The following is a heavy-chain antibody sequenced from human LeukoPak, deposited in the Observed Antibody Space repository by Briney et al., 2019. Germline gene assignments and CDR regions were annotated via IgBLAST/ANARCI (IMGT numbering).Heavy chain of an antibody. V-gene: IGHV4-38-2*02. Sequence: PSETLSLTCTVSGYSISSGYYWGWIRQPPGKGLEWIGSIYHSGSTYYNPSLKSRVTISVDTSKNQFSLKLSSVTAADTAVYHCARVLYYYGSGSPDYWGQGTLVTVSS. D-gene: IGHD3-10*01. CDR2: IYHSGST. J-gene: IGHJ4*02. CDR3: ARVLYYYGSGSPDY. CDR1: GYSISSGYY.